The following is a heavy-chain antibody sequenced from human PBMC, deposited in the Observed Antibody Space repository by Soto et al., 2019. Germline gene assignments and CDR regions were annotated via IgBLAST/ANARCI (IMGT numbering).Heavy chain of an antibody. Sequence: SETLSLTCAVYGGSFSGYYWSWIRQPPGKGLEWIGEINHSGSTNYNPSLKSRVTISVDTSKNQFSLKLSSVTAADTAVYYCARVGVLVEGTAMEKDNSSNSHFDYWGKGT. V-gene: IGHV4-34*01. D-gene: IGHD5-18*01. J-gene: IGHJ4*02. CDR3: ARVGVLVEGTAMEKDNSSNSHFDY. CDR1: GGSFSGYY. CDR2: INHSGST.